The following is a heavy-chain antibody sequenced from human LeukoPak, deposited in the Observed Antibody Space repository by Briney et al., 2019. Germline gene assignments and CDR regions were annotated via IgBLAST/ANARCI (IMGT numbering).Heavy chain of an antibody. J-gene: IGHJ6*01. CDR1: GFTVSSNC. CDR2: LYGGGNT. V-gene: IGHV3-53*01. CDR3: AGRERGYYYGMNV. Sequence: GGSLRLSCAASGFTVSSNCMSWVRQAPGKGLEWVSILYGGGNTHYADSVEGRFTISRDDSKNTLYLQMNSLRAEDTAVYYCAGRERGYYYGMNVWGPRDHGHRLL.